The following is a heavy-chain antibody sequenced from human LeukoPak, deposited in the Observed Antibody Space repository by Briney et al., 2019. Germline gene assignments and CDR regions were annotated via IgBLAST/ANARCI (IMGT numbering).Heavy chain of an antibody. CDR3: ARVTGTTPFDY. CDR1: GGSFSGYY. Sequence: SETLSLTCAVYGGSFSGYYWSWIRQPPGKGLEWIGEINHSGSTNYNPSLKSRVTISVDTSKNQFSLKLSSVTAADTAVYFCARVTGTTPFDYWGQGTLVTVSS. CDR2: INHSGST. D-gene: IGHD1-1*01. J-gene: IGHJ4*02. V-gene: IGHV4-34*01.